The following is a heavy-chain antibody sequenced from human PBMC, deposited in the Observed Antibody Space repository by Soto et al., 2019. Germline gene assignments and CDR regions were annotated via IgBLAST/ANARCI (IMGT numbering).Heavy chain of an antibody. Sequence: GGSLRLSCAASGFTFSSYAMSWVRQAPGKGLEWVSAISGSGGSTYYADSVKGRFTISRDNSKNTLYLQMNSLRAEDTAVYYCAKPLGSGWSEYYFDYWGQGTLVTVSS. CDR1: GFTFSSYA. CDR3: AKPLGSGWSEYYFDY. J-gene: IGHJ4*02. D-gene: IGHD6-19*01. CDR2: ISGSGGST. V-gene: IGHV3-23*01.